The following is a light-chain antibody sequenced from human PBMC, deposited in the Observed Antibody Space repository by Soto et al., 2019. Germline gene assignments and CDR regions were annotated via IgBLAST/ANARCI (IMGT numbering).Light chain of an antibody. J-gene: IGKJ5*01. CDR2: DAS. CDR3: QQYNSYSST. V-gene: IGKV1-5*01. Sequence: DIQITQSHSTLSASVGDRVTITCRASQSISSWLAWYQQKPGKAPKLLIYDASSLESGVPSRFSGSGSGTEFTLTISSLQPDDFATYYCQQYNSYSSTFGQGTRLEI. CDR1: QSISSW.